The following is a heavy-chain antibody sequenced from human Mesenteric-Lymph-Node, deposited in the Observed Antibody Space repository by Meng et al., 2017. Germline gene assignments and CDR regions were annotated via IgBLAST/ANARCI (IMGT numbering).Heavy chain of an antibody. Sequence: GESLKISCAASGFTFSSYAMSWVRQAPGKGLEWVSAISGSGGSTYYADSVKGRFTISRDNAKNSLYLQMNSLRAEDTAVYYCARDGRATVTTSSYYYGMDVWGQGTTVTVSS. D-gene: IGHD4-17*01. J-gene: IGHJ6*02. CDR1: GFTFSSYA. CDR2: ISGSGGST. CDR3: ARDGRATVTTSSYYYGMDV. V-gene: IGHV3-23*01.